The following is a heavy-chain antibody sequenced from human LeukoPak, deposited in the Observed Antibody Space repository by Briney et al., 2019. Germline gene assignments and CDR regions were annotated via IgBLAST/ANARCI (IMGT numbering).Heavy chain of an antibody. CDR3: ATRVSWELPLEGGDDAFDI. CDR2: FDPEDGET. J-gene: IGHJ3*02. CDR1: GYTLTELS. D-gene: IGHD1-26*01. Sequence: ASVKVSCKVSGYTLTELSMHWVRQAPGKGLEWMGGFDPEDGETIYAQKFQGRVTMTEDTSTDTAYMELSSLRSEDTAVYYCATRVSWELPLEGGDDAFDIWGQGTMVTVSS. V-gene: IGHV1-24*01.